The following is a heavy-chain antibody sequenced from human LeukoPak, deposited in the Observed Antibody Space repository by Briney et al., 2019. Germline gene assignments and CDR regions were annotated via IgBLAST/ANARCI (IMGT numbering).Heavy chain of an antibody. D-gene: IGHD6-13*01. Sequence: PGGSLRLSCAASGFTFSSYAMSWVRQAPGKGLEWVSAISGSGGSTYYADSVKGRFTISRDNSKNTLYLQMNSLRAEDTAVYYCAKGITVEAAAGTRPYGDWGQGTLVTVSS. J-gene: IGHJ4*02. CDR1: GFTFSSYA. CDR3: AKGITVEAAAGTRPYGD. V-gene: IGHV3-23*01. CDR2: ISGSGGST.